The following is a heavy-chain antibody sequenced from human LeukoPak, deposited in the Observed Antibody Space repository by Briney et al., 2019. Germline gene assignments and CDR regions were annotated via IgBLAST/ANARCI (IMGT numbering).Heavy chain of an antibody. J-gene: IGHJ6*03. D-gene: IGHD3-10*01. CDR1: GFTFSSYA. CDR2: ISYDGSNK. Sequence: GGSLRLSCAASGFTFSSYAMHWVRQAPGKGLEWVAVISYDGSNKYYADSVKGRFTISRDNSKNTLYLQMNSLRAEDTAVYYCAGTHKPMVRGVMWDYYYYMDVWGKGTTVTVSS. CDR3: AGTHKPMVRGVMWDYYYYMDV. V-gene: IGHV3-30-3*01.